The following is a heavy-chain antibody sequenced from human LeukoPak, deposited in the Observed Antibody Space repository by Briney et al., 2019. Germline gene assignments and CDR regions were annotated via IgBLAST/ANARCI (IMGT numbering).Heavy chain of an antibody. CDR3: AKDQNVAAAVSLWDFDY. CDR1: GFTFSRYW. V-gene: IGHV3-74*01. CDR2: ISADGSVT. Sequence: GGSLRLSCADSGFTFSRYWMHWVRQTPGKGLVWVSCISADGSVTRYADSVKGRFTISRDNTKSTLYLQMHSLRAEDTAVYYYAKDQNVAAAVSLWDFDYWGQGTLVTVSS. D-gene: IGHD6-13*01. J-gene: IGHJ4*02.